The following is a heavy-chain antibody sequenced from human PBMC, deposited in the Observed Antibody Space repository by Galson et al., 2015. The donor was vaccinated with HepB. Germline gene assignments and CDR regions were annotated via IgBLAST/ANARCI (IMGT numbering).Heavy chain of an antibody. V-gene: IGHV4-31*03. D-gene: IGHD1-26*01. CDR3: AGSGNYGSFDY. CDR1: GGSISSGAYY. J-gene: IGHJ4*01. CDR2: VYYSGST. Sequence: TLSLTCTVSGGSISSGAYYWSWIRQHPGKGLEWIGYVYYSGSTYYNPSLKSRVTISLDTSKKQFSLNLTSVTAADTAVYYCAGSGNYGSFDYWGQGTLVTVSS.